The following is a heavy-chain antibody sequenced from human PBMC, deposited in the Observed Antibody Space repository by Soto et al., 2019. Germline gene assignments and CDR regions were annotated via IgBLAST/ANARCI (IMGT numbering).Heavy chain of an antibody. CDR2: ISGGGGST. CDR3: TKYDSSGYFYSPFDS. CDR1: GFTFSSYA. J-gene: IGHJ4*02. V-gene: IGHV3-23*01. Sequence: PGGSLRLSCAASGFTFSSYAISWVRQAPGKGLEWVSAISGGGGSTYYADSVKGRFTISRDNSKNTLYLQMNSLRAEDTALYYCTKYDSSGYFYSPFDSWGQGTLVTVSS. D-gene: IGHD3-22*01.